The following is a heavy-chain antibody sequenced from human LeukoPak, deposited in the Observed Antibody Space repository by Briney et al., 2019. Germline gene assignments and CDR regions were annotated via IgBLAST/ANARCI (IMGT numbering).Heavy chain of an antibody. CDR3: ARALRGIAARLYPY. Sequence: SETLSLTCAVYGGSFSGYYWSWIRQPPGKGLEWIGEINHSRSTNYNPSLKSRVTISVDTSKNQFSLKLSSVTAADTAVYYRARALRGIAARLYPYWGQGTLVTVSS. V-gene: IGHV4-34*01. CDR1: GGSFSGYY. CDR2: INHSRST. D-gene: IGHD6-6*01. J-gene: IGHJ4*02.